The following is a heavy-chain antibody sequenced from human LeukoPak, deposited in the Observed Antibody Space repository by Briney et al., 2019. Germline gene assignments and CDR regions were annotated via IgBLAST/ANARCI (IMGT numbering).Heavy chain of an antibody. J-gene: IGHJ4*02. V-gene: IGHV4-39*01. Sequence: SETLSLTCTVSGGSISSSSYYWGWIRQPPGTGLEWIGSIYYSGSTCYNPSPKSRVTISVDTSKNQFSLKLSSVTAADTAVYYCARLDGSGSYRVSKFYIDYWGQGTLVTVSS. CDR1: GGSISSSSYY. CDR2: IYYSGST. D-gene: IGHD3-10*01. CDR3: ARLDGSGSYRVSKFYIDY.